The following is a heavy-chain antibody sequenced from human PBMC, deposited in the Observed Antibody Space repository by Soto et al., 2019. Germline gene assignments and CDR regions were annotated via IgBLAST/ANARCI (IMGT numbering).Heavy chain of an antibody. CDR3: ARHMLLEMATTPYYYYGMDV. D-gene: IGHD5-12*01. Sequence: QLQLQESGPGLVKPSETLSLTCTVSGGSISSSSYYWGWIRQPPGKGLEWIGSIYYSGSTYYNPSLKSRVTISVDTSKNQFSLKLSSVTAADTAVYYCARHMLLEMATTPYYYYGMDVWGQGTTVTVSS. CDR2: IYYSGST. V-gene: IGHV4-39*01. CDR1: GGSISSSSYY. J-gene: IGHJ6*02.